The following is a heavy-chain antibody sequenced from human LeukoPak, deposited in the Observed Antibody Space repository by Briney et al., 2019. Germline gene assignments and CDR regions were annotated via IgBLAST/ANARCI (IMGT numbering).Heavy chain of an antibody. CDR2: ISWNSDTV. V-gene: IGHV3-9*01. D-gene: IGHD1-7*01. CDR3: ARVGPKKLELRSSFDY. CDR1: GFTFDDYA. J-gene: IGHJ4*02. Sequence: PGRSLRLSCAASGFTFDDYAMHWVRQAPGKGLDWVSSISWNSDTVAYADSVKGRFIISRDNADNSLYLQVNSLRTEDTALYYCARVGPKKLELRSSFDYWGQGTLVTVSS.